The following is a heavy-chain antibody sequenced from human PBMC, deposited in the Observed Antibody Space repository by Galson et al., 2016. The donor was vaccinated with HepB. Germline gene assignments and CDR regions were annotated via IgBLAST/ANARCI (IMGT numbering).Heavy chain of an antibody. D-gene: IGHD1-14*01. CDR3: TKERKTRPPVQKFQH. CDR1: GFKFDNFG. J-gene: IGHJ1*01. V-gene: IGHV3-23*01. Sequence: SLRLSCATSGFKFDNFGMSWVRQVPGKGLEFVALISGSGSSIYYADSVRGRFSVSRESSKNTLHLETNSLRAEEKARNCCTKERKTRPPVQKFQHRGQGPLVT. CDR2: ISGSGSSI.